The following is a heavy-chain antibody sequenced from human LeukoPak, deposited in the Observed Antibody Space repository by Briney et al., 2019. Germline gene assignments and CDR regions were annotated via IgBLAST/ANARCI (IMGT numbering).Heavy chain of an antibody. V-gene: IGHV4-34*01. Sequence: PSETLSLTCTVSGGSMSPYHWGWIRQPPGKGLEWIGEINHSGSTNYNPSLKSRVTISVDTSKNQFSLKLSSVTAADTAVYYCAREGYSSSPFDYWGQGTLVTVSS. CDR1: GGSMSPYH. D-gene: IGHD6-13*01. CDR2: INHSGST. J-gene: IGHJ4*02. CDR3: AREGYSSSPFDY.